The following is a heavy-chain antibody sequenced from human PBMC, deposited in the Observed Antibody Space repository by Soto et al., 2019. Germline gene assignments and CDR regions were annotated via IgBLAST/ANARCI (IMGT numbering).Heavy chain of an antibody. J-gene: IGHJ4*02. CDR2: IIPIFGTA. D-gene: IGHD3-10*01. Sequence: QVQLVQSGAEVKKPGSSVKVSCKASGCTFSSYAISWVRQAPGQGLEWMGGIIPIFGTANYAQKFQGRVTITADESTSTAYMELSSLRSEDTAVYYCARVVTRGYGSGSYYFDYWGQGTLVTVSS. CDR3: ARVVTRGYGSGSYYFDY. V-gene: IGHV1-69*01. CDR1: GCTFSSYA.